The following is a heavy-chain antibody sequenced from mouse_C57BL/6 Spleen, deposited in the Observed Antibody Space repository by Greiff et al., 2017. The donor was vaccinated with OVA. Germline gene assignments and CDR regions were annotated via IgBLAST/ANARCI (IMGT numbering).Heavy chain of an antibody. CDR2: IDPSDSET. J-gene: IGHJ4*01. CDR3: ARKGKSKDSAGAMDY. Sequence: QVQLQQPGAELVRPGSSVKLSCKASGYTFTSYWMHWVKQRPIQGLEWIGNIDPSDSETHYNQKFKDKATLTVDKSSSTAYMQLSSLTSEDSAVYYCARKGKSKDSAGAMDYWGQGTSVTVSS. V-gene: IGHV1-52*01. CDR1: GYTFTSYW.